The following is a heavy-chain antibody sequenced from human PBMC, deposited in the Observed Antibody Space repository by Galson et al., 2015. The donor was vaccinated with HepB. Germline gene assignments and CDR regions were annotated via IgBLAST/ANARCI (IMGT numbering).Heavy chain of an antibody. CDR1: GFTFNTSS. CDR2: VSFDAMMK. Sequence: SLRLSCAASGFTFNTSSMHWVRQAPGKGLEWVALVSFDAMMKQYADSVKGRFTISRGTSTNTLYLQANSLKPEDTAVYYCATGGSGSALDYWGQGALVTVSP. V-gene: IGHV3-30*14. D-gene: IGHD3-3*01. CDR3: ATGGSGSALDY. J-gene: IGHJ4*02.